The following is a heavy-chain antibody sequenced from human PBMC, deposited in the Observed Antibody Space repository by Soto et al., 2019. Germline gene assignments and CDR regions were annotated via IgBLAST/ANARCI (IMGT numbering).Heavy chain of an antibody. J-gene: IGHJ4*02. V-gene: IGHV3-74*01. CDR2: VNGDGIAT. CDR3: ARGHLVGSPAEVYDY. Sequence: GGSLRLSCAASGFTFSCYGMHWVRQTPEKGLVWVSRVNGDGIATTYADSVKGRFTISRDNAKNTMYLQMNSLKAEDTAVYLCARGHLVGSPAEVYDYWGQGTLVTVSS. CDR1: GFTFSCYG. D-gene: IGHD6-6*01.